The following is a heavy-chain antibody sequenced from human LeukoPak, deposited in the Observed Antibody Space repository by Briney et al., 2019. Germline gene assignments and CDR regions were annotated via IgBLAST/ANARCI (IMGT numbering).Heavy chain of an antibody. CDR2: INPNSGGT. CDR1: GYTFTGYY. V-gene: IGHV1-2*02. Sequence: ASVKVSCNASGYTFTGYYMRWVRQAHGQGLGLMGWINPNSGGTNYAQKFQDRVTMTRDTSISTSYMEPRRLISEDTDVYYCARAWTLYSTEGTNFDYWGQGTLVTVSS. D-gene: IGHD6-13*01. CDR3: ARAWTLYSTEGTNFDY. J-gene: IGHJ4*02.